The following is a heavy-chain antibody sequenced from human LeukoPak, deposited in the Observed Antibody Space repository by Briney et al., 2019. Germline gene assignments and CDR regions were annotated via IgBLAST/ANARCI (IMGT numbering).Heavy chain of an antibody. Sequence: PGGSLRLSCAASGFTVSNNYMSWVRQAPGKGLEWVSVIYSGGSTYYADSVKGRFTISRDNSKNTLYLQMNSLRAEDTAVYYCASLGYSYGNHHFDHWGQGTLVTVSS. V-gene: IGHV3-66*01. J-gene: IGHJ4*02. CDR2: IYSGGST. D-gene: IGHD5-18*01. CDR3: ASLGYSYGNHHFDH. CDR1: GFTVSNNY.